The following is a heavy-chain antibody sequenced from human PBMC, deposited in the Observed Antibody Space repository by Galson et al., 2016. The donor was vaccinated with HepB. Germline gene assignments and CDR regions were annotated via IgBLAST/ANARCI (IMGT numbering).Heavy chain of an antibody. J-gene: IGHJ4*02. CDR3: VREFSGGYFDY. D-gene: IGHD3-10*01. V-gene: IGHV1-46*01. CDR2: IIPSVSRT. CDR1: GYIFSGYA. Sequence: SCAASGYIFSGYAMHWVRQAPGKGLEWMGIIIPSVSRTNYAQKFRGRVTMTRDTSTSTVYMELSSLESDDTAVYYCVREFSGGYFDYRGQGTLVAVSS.